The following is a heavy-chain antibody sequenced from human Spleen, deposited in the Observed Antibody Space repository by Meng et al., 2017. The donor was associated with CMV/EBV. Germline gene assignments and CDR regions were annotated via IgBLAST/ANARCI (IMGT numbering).Heavy chain of an antibody. CDR3: ARLSFFDSPGLDY. Sequence: CKPSGYHFTNYSVPWVRQPPRQGLEWMGWINPNSGATNSLQKFQGRFTMTSDSSITTAYMELSSLRSDDTAVYYCARLSFFDSPGLDYWGQGTLVTVSS. V-gene: IGHV1-2*02. J-gene: IGHJ4*02. D-gene: IGHD3-16*02. CDR1: GYHFTNYS. CDR2: INPNSGAT.